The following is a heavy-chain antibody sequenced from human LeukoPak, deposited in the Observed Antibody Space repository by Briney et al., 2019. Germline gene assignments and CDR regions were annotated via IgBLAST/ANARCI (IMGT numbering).Heavy chain of an antibody. Sequence: ASVKVSCKVSGYTFTGYYMHWVRQAPGQGLEWMGWINPNSGGTNYAQKFQGRVTMTRDTSISTAYMELSRLRSDDTAVYYCARVKLLWFGDRDNWFDPWGQGTLVTVSS. V-gene: IGHV1-2*02. J-gene: IGHJ5*02. CDR1: GYTFTGYY. D-gene: IGHD3-10*01. CDR2: INPNSGGT. CDR3: ARVKLLWFGDRDNWFDP.